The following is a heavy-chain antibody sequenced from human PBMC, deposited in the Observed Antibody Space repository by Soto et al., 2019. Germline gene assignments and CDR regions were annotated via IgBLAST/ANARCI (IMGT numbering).Heavy chain of an antibody. Sequence: SETLSLTCTVSGGSISCGGYYWSWIRQHPGKGLEWIGYIYYSGSTYYNLSLKSRVTISVDTSKNQFSLKLSSVTAADTAVYYCARIRLPYDFWSGYQRRPYYFDYWGQGTLVTVSS. D-gene: IGHD3-3*01. V-gene: IGHV4-31*03. CDR3: ARIRLPYDFWSGYQRRPYYFDY. CDR1: GGSISCGGYY. J-gene: IGHJ4*02. CDR2: IYYSGST.